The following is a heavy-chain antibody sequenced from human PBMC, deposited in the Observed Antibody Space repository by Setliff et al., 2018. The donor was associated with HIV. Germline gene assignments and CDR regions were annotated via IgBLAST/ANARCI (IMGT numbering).Heavy chain of an antibody. J-gene: IGHJ4*02. CDR1: GFTFSSYA. CDR3: ARRPLYYFDY. CDR2: IKQDGSEK. V-gene: IGHV3-7*01. Sequence: GGSLRLSCAASGFTFSSYAMSWVRQAPGKGLEWVANIKQDGSEKYYVDSVKGRFTISRDNAKNTVYLQMHSLRAEDTAIYYCARRPLYYFDYWGQGTLVTVSS.